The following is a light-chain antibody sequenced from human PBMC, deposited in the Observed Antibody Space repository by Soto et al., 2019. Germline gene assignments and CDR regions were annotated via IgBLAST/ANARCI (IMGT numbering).Light chain of an antibody. J-gene: IGLJ1*01. CDR3: QSYDSSLSGFYV. Sequence: QSVLTQPPSVSGVPGQRVTISCTGSSSNIGANSDVHWYQQLAGAAPQLLIYGNSNRPSGVSDRFSGSKSGTSASLAITGLQAEDEADYYCQSYDSSLSGFYVFGTGTKATVL. CDR2: GNS. V-gene: IGLV1-40*01. CDR1: SSNIGANSD.